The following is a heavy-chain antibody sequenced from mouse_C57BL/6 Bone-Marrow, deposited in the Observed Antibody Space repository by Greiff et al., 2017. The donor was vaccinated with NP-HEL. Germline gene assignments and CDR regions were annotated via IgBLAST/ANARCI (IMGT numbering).Heavy chain of an antibody. V-gene: IGHV1-55*01. CDR3: ARGGTVVADFDY. CDR1: GYTFTSYW. D-gene: IGHD1-1*01. Sequence: QVQLQQSGAELVKPGASVKMSCKASGYTFTSYWITWVKQRPGQGLEWIGDIYPGSGSTNYNEKFKSKATLTVDTSSSTAYMQLSSLTSEDSAVYYCARGGTVVADFDYWGQGTTLTVSS. CDR2: IYPGSGST. J-gene: IGHJ2*01.